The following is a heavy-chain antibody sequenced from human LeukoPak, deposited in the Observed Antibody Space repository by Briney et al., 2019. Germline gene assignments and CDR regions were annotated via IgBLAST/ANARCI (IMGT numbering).Heavy chain of an antibody. CDR3: ARDQSHIAAAGARAFDI. Sequence: PSETLSLTCTVSGGSISSGSYYWSWIRQPAGKGLEWIGYIYYSGSTNYNPSLKSRVTISVDTSKNQFSLKLSSVTAADTAVYYCARDQSHIAAAGARAFDIWGQGTMVTVSS. CDR1: GGSISSGSYY. J-gene: IGHJ3*02. D-gene: IGHD6-13*01. V-gene: IGHV4-61*10. CDR2: IYYSGST.